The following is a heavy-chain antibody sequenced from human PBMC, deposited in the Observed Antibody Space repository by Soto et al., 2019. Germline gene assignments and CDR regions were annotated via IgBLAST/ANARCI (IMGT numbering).Heavy chain of an antibody. CDR1: GFTFSSYA. CDR3: AKDPGDYPSDYFDY. V-gene: IGHV3-23*01. D-gene: IGHD4-17*01. CDR2: ISGSGFST. Sequence: EVQLLESGGGLVQPGGSLRLSCAASGFTFSSYAMSWFRQAPGKGLEWVSAISGSGFSTYYADSVKGRFTVSRDTSKNAQFLQMNSLRAEDTAVYYCAKDPGDYPSDYFDYWGQGTLVTVSS. J-gene: IGHJ4*02.